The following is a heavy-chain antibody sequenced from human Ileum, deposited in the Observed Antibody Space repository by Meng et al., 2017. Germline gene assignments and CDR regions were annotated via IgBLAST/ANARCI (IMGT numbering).Heavy chain of an antibody. Sequence: ASVKVSCKASGYTFTGYYMHWVRQAPGQGLEWMGRINPNSGGTNYAQELQGRVTMTRDTSISAAYMELSRLGSDDTAVYYCARGRAGIDYWGQGTLVTVSS. J-gene: IGHJ4*02. CDR3: ARGRAGIDY. CDR2: INPNSGGT. CDR1: GYTFTGYY. V-gene: IGHV1-2*06. D-gene: IGHD6-13*01.